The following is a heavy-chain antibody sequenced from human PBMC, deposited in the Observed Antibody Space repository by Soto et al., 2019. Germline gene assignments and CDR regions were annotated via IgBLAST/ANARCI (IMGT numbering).Heavy chain of an antibody. CDR1: GFTFSSDG. CDR3: ARGKIYYDILTGSDLGYFDY. D-gene: IGHD3-9*01. V-gene: IGHV3-33*01. CDR2: IWYDGSNK. Sequence: PGGSLRLSCAASGFTFSSDGMHWVRQAPGKGLEWVAVIWYDGSNKYYADSVKGRFTISRDNSKNTLYLQMNSLRAEDTAVYYCARGKIYYDILTGSDLGYFDYWGQGTLVTVSS. J-gene: IGHJ4*02.